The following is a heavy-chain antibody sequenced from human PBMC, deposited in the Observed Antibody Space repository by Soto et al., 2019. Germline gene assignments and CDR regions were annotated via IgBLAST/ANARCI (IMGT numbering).Heavy chain of an antibody. Sequence: EVQLLESGGGLVQPGGSLRLSCAASGFTFSSYAMSWVRQAPGKGLEWVSAISGSGGSTYYADSVKGRFTISRDNSKNTLYLQMNSLRAADTAVYYCAREGYSHGYNYYDYWGQGTLVTVSS. CDR3: AREGYSHGYNYYDY. CDR2: ISGSGGST. CDR1: GFTFSSYA. J-gene: IGHJ4*02. V-gene: IGHV3-23*01. D-gene: IGHD5-18*01.